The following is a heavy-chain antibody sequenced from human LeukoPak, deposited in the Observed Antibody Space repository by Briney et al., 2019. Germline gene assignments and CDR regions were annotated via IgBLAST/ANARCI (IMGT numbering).Heavy chain of an antibody. CDR1: GFTFSSYG. D-gene: IGHD2-15*01. CDR3: ARDWETLVVVVAAPDYGMDV. J-gene: IGHJ6*02. V-gene: IGHV3-33*01. Sequence: GRSLRLSCAASGFTFSSYGMHWVRQAPGKGLEWVAVIWYNGSNKYYADSVKGRFTISRDNSKNTPYLQMNSLRAEDTAVYYCARDWETLVVVVAAPDYGMDVWGQGTTVTVSS. CDR2: IWYNGSNK.